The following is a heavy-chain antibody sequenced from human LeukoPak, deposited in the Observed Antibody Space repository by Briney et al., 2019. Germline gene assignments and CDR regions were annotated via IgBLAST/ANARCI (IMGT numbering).Heavy chain of an antibody. CDR1: GGTFSSYA. CDR2: IIPIFGTA. Sequence: GASVKVSCKASGGTFSSYAISWVRQAPGQGLEWMGGIIPIFGTANYAQKFQGRVTITADESTSTAYMELSSLRSEDTAVYYRARDHGDIVVVPAAMHRYYYGMDVWGQGTTVTVSS. CDR3: ARDHGDIVVVPAAMHRYYYGMDV. V-gene: IGHV1-69*13. J-gene: IGHJ6*02. D-gene: IGHD2-2*01.